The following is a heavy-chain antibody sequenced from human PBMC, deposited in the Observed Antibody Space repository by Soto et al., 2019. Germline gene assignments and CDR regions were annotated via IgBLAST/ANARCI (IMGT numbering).Heavy chain of an antibody. CDR1: GYSFTSLD. D-gene: IGHD3-10*01. J-gene: IGHJ4*01. Sequence: ASVKVSCKASGYSFTSLDINWVRQTAGQGLEWMGWMQPSTGRTGYAQKFQGRVTMTRDTSINTAYMELTTLTSDDSGYGSGASVNHYLDYWGHGTLVTVSS. V-gene: IGHV1-8*01. CDR3: ASVNHYLDY. CDR2: MQPSTGRT.